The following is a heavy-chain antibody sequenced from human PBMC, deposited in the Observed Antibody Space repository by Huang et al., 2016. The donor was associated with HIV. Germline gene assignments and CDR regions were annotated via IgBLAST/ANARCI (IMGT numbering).Heavy chain of an antibody. CDR2: INPSGGHT. Sequence: QAQLVQSGAEMKKPGASVKVSCKASGFTFTSYFFHWVRQAPGQGPEWMAMINPSGGHTDYSQKFQGRVIVTRDTSTSTVYIEMSSLRSEETAVYYCARDPKEGLDVWGQGTTVIVSS. CDR3: ARDPKEGLDV. V-gene: IGHV1-46*01. J-gene: IGHJ6*02. CDR1: GFTFTSYF.